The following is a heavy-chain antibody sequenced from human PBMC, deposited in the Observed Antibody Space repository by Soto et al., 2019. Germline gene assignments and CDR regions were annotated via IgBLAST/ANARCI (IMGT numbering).Heavy chain of an antibody. J-gene: IGHJ5*02. CDR3: ARDGRRYFDSSRLMIDP. CDR2: IYYSGST. CDR1: GGSISSGGYY. Sequence: QVQLQESGPGLVKPSQTLSLTCTVSGGSISSGGYYWSWIRQHPGKGLEWIGYIYYSGSTYYNPSLKSRVTISVDTSKNQFSLKLSSVTAADTAVYYCARDGRRYFDSSRLMIDPWGQGTLVTVSS. V-gene: IGHV4-31*03. D-gene: IGHD3-9*01.